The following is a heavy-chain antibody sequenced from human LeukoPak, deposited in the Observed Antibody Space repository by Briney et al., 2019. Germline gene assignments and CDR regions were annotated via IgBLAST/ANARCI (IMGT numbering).Heavy chain of an antibody. Sequence: ASVKVSCKVSGYTLTELSMHWVRQAPGKGLEWKGGFDPEDGETIYAQKFQGRVTMTEDTSTDTAYMELSSLRSEDTAVYYCATAHKYYYDSSGYYDWGQGTLVTVSS. CDR2: FDPEDGET. D-gene: IGHD3-22*01. V-gene: IGHV1-24*01. CDR1: GYTLTELS. J-gene: IGHJ4*02. CDR3: ATAHKYYYDSSGYYD.